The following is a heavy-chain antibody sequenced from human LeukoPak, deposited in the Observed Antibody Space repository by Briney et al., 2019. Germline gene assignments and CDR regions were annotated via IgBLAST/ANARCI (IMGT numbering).Heavy chain of an antibody. CDR2: INHSGST. CDR1: GGSFSGYY. J-gene: IGHJ2*01. CDR3: ARHSDTYYYDSSGYYYGLWYFDL. V-gene: IGHV4-34*01. Sequence: SETVSLTCAVYGGSFSGYYWSWIRQPPGKGLEWIGEINHSGSTNYNPSLKSRVTISVDTSKNQFSLKLSSVTAADTAVYYCARHSDTYYYDSSGYYYGLWYFDLWGRGTLVTVSS. D-gene: IGHD3-22*01.